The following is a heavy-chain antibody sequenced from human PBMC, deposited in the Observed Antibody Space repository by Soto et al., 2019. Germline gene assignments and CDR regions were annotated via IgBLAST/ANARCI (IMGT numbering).Heavy chain of an antibody. D-gene: IGHD6-6*01. CDR2: IYYSGST. V-gene: IGHV4-59*01. J-gene: IGHJ4*02. CDR1: GGSISSYY. CDR3: ASSIAARRPTFDY. Sequence: PSETLSLTCTVSGGSISSYYWSWIRQPPGKGLEWIGYIYYSGSTNYNPSLKSRVTISVDTSKNQFSLKLSSVTAADTAVYYCASSIAARRPTFDYWGQGALVTVSS.